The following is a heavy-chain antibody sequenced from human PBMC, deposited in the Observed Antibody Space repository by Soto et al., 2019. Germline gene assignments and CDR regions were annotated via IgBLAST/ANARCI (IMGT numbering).Heavy chain of an antibody. CDR1: GGSISSYY. J-gene: IGHJ3*02. V-gene: IGHV4-59*01. CDR2: IYYSGST. D-gene: IGHD3-22*01. Sequence: SETLSLTCTVSGGSISSYYWSWIRQPPGKGLEWIGYIYYSGSTNYNPSLKSRVTISVDTSKNQFSLKLSSVTAADTAVYYCARRDYYDSSGYSDAFDIWGQGTVVTVSS. CDR3: ARRDYYDSSGYSDAFDI.